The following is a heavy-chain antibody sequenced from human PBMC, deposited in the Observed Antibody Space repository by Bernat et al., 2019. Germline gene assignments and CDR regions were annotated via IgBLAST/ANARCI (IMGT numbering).Heavy chain of an antibody. V-gene: IGHV2-5*01. CDR3: AHGSGWLFDH. J-gene: IGHJ4*02. D-gene: IGHD6-19*01. Sequence: QITLKESGPTLVKPTQTLTLTCTFSGFSLSSTAVGVGWIRQPPGKPLEWLALIYRNDDNKYSPSLKNRLSITKDTSGNQVVLTLTNVDPVDTATYFCAHGSGWLFDHWGPGTLVTVSS. CDR1: GFSLSSTAVG. CDR2: IYRNDDN.